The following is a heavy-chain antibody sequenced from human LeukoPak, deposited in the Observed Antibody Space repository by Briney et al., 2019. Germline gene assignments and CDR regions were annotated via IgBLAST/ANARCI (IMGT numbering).Heavy chain of an antibody. V-gene: IGHV1-46*01. J-gene: IGHJ4*02. CDR1: GYTFTSYH. Sequence: ASVNVSCKASGYTFTSYHMYWVRQAPGQGLEWMGIINPSGDSTTYAQKFQGRVTVTRDTSTSTVYMELSSLRSEDTAVYYCARFGYSYGADYWGQGTLVTVSS. D-gene: IGHD5-18*01. CDR3: ARFGYSYGADY. CDR2: INPSGDST.